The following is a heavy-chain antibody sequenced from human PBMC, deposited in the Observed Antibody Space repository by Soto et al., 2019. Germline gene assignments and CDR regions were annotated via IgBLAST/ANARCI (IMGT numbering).Heavy chain of an antibody. CDR2: IYYSGST. CDR1: GGSISSYY. Sequence: SETLSLTCTVSGGSISSYYWSWIRQPPGKGLEWIGYIYYSGSTNYNPSLKSRVTISVDTSKNQFSLKLSSVTAADTAVYYCARDTLNTGGGRLWPNYGSGYYYGMDVWGQGTTVTVSS. CDR3: ARDTLNTGGGRLWPNYGSGYYYGMDV. V-gene: IGHV4-59*01. D-gene: IGHD5-18*01. J-gene: IGHJ6*02.